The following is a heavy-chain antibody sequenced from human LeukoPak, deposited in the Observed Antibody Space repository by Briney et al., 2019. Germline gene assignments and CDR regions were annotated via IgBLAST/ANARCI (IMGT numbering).Heavy chain of an antibody. J-gene: IGHJ4*02. Sequence: PGGSLRLSCAASGFTFNTYAMSWVRQAPGKGLEWVSAISDNGVSTYYVDSVKGRFTISRDNSKNTLYLQMNSLRAEDTAVYYCAKSIPHPYYYGSGSPAPFDYWGQGTLVTVSS. CDR2: ISDNGVST. V-gene: IGHV3-23*01. CDR1: GFTFNTYA. D-gene: IGHD3-10*01. CDR3: AKSIPHPYYYGSGSPAPFDY.